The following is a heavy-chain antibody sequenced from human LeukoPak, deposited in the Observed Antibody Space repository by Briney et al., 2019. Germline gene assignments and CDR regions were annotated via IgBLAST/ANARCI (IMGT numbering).Heavy chain of an antibody. J-gene: IGHJ3*02. V-gene: IGHV4-39*01. CDR2: IYYSGST. Sequence: SETLSLTCTVSGGSISSSSYYWGWIRQPPGKGLEWIGSIYYSGSTYYNPSLKSRVTISVDTSKNQFSLKLSSVTAADTAVYYCARPTMVRGVIRAFVDAFDIWGQGTMVTVSS. D-gene: IGHD3-10*01. CDR1: GGSISSSSYY. CDR3: ARPTMVRGVIRAFVDAFDI.